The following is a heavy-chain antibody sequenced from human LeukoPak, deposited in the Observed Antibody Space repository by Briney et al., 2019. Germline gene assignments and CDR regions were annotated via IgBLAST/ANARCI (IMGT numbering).Heavy chain of an antibody. V-gene: IGHV1-3*02. J-gene: IGHJ4*02. CDR1: GYTFTSYA. CDR2: SNAGNGNT. CDR3: ARAYNYYDSSGYYLGYYFDY. Sequence: ASVKVSFKASGYTFTSYAMHWVRQALGQRLEWMGWSNAGNGNTKYSQEFQGRVIITRDTSASTAYMELSSLRSEDMAVYYCARAYNYYDSSGYYLGYYFDYWGQGTLVTVSS. D-gene: IGHD3-22*01.